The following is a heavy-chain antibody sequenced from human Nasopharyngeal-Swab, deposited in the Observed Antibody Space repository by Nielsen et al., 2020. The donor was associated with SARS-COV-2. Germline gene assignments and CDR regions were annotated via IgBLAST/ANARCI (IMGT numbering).Heavy chain of an antibody. CDR1: GCSISSYY. CDR2: IYYSGST. J-gene: IGHJ4*02. D-gene: IGHD3-3*01. CDR3: ARDSGWSGHYLGYFDY. Sequence: SETLSLTCTVSGCSISSYYWSWIRQPPGKGLEWIGYIYYSGSTNYNPSLKSRVTISVDTSKNQFSLKLSSVTAADTAVYYCARDSGWSGHYLGYFDYWGQGTLVTVSS. V-gene: IGHV4-59*01.